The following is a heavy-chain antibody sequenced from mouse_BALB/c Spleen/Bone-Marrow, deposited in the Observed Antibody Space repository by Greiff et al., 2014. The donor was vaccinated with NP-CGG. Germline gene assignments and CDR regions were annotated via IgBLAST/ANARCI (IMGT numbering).Heavy chain of an antibody. Sequence: QVQLKESGAELVRPGTSVTLSCKASGYTFTNYKMHWVKQTPVHGLEWIGLIDPETGGTAYNQKFKGKATLTADKSSSTAYMDLRSLTSEDSAVYYCTIVAYWGQGTLVAVSA. V-gene: IGHV1-15*01. CDR2: IDPETGGT. J-gene: IGHJ3*01. CDR3: TIVAY. CDR1: GYTFTNYK.